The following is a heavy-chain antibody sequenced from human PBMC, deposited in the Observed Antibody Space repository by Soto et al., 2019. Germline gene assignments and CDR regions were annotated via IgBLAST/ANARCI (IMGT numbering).Heavy chain of an antibody. Sequence: PSEILSLTCTVSGGSISSSSYYWGWIRQPPGKGLEWIGSIYYSGSTYYNPSLKSRVTISVDTSKNQFSLKLSSVTAADTAVYYCASFTIFGVVIYAFDIWRQGTMVTVSS. CDR1: GGSISSSSYY. D-gene: IGHD3-3*01. CDR3: ASFTIFGVVIYAFDI. V-gene: IGHV4-39*01. J-gene: IGHJ3*02. CDR2: IYYSGST.